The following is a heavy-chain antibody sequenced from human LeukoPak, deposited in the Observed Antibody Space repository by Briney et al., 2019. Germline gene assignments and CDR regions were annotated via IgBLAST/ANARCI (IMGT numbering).Heavy chain of an antibody. V-gene: IGHV3-74*01. CDR2: INPDGSIK. CDR3: ARDGRTDTHDWDFDL. J-gene: IGHJ2*01. D-gene: IGHD1-26*01. Sequence: GGSLSLSCAASVFNLGNYWLIHLVRQAPGKGLEWVSRINPDGSIKSDHFYTGYADSVKGRFTIYKDNGKNTLYLQMNSLRGEDTGVYYCARDGRTDTHDWDFDLWGGGAHVTLSS. CDR1: VFNLGNYW.